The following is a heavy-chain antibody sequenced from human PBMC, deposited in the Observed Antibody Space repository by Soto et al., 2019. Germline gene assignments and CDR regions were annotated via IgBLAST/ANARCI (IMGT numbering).Heavy chain of an antibody. CDR2: ISSSGSTI. J-gene: IGHJ4*02. V-gene: IGHV3-11*01. CDR1: GFTFSDYY. D-gene: IGHD6-13*01. Sequence: GGSLRLSCAASGFTFSDYYMSWIRQAPGKGLEWVSYISSSGSTIYYADSVKGRFTISRDNAKNSLYLQMNSLRAEDTAVYYRARTYSSSWYDPGDYWGQGTLVTVSS. CDR3: ARTYSSSWYDPGDY.